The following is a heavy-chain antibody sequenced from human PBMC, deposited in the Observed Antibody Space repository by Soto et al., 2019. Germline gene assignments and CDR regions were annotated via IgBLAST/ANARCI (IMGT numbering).Heavy chain of an antibody. V-gene: IGHV4-34*01. D-gene: IGHD6-6*01. Sequence: TLSLTCAVYGGSFSGYYWSWIRQPPGKGLEWIGEINHSGSTNYNPSLKSRVTISVDTSKNQFSLKLSSVTAADTAVYYCAMYSSSPYWGQGTLVTVSS. CDR3: AMYSSSPY. J-gene: IGHJ4*02. CDR1: GGSFSGYY. CDR2: INHSGST.